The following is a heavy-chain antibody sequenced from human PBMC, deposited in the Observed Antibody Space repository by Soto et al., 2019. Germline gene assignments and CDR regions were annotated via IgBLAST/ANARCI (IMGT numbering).Heavy chain of an antibody. CDR2: ISGSGGST. CDR3: ARDLDCTNGVCYGGLALDY. J-gene: IGHJ4*02. CDR1: GFTFSSYA. Sequence: GGSLRLSCAASGFTFSSYAMSWVRQAPGKGLEWVSAISGSGGSTYYADSVKGRFTISRDNSKNTLYLQMNSLRAEDTAVYYCARDLDCTNGVCYGGLALDYWGQGTLVTVSS. D-gene: IGHD2-8*01. V-gene: IGHV3-23*01.